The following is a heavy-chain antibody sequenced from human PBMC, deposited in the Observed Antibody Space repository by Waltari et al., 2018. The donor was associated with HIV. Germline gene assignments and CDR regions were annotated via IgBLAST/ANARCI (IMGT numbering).Heavy chain of an antibody. CDR1: GFTLSRYW. D-gene: IGHD5-18*01. CDR3: AKGGTSGYTFGFGR. J-gene: IGHJ1*01. V-gene: IGHV3-74*01. Sequence: EVQLLEPGAGFVQPGVSLRLSCPASGFTLSRYWLHSLRSAPGKGPVLVSRINRDGSITSHADSVKGRFTISRDNARNTLYLQMNSLGAEDTAIYYCAKGGTSGYTFGFGRWGQGTLVTVSS. CDR2: INRDGSIT.